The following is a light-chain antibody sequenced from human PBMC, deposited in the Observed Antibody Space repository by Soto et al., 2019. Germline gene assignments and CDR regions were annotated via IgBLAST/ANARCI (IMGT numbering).Light chain of an antibody. V-gene: IGKV3-20*01. J-gene: IGKJ2*01. CDR3: QDYGSSPSS. CDR1: QSVSHNH. Sequence: EIVLTQSPGTLSLSPGERATLSCRASQSVSHNHLAWYQQKPGQAPRLLIYVASNRATAFPDRFSGSGSGTDFNLTISRLEPKDVAVYYGQDYGSSPSSFGKGNKLDSK. CDR2: VAS.